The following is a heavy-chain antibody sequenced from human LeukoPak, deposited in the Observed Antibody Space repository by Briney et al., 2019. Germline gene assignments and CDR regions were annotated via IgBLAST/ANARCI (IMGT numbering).Heavy chain of an antibody. V-gene: IGHV3-48*01. Sequence: GGSLRLSCAASGFTFSSYSMNWVRQAPGKGLEWVSYISSSSSTIYYADSVKGRFTISRDNAKNSLYLQMNSLRAEDTAVYYCAREPSYSGYVLLGDYWGQGTLVTVSS. CDR1: GFTFSSYS. CDR2: ISSSSSTI. J-gene: IGHJ4*02. D-gene: IGHD5-12*01. CDR3: AREPSYSGYVLLGDY.